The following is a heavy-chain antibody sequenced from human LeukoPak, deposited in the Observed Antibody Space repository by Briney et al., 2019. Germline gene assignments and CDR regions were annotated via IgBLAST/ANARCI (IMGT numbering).Heavy chain of an antibody. CDR1: GFTFSSYS. CDR2: ISGSGGST. D-gene: IGHD3-3*01. Sequence: GGTLRLSCAASGFTFSSYSMNWVRQAPGKGVEWVSAISGSGGSTYYADSVKGRFTISRDNSKNTLYLQMNSLRAEDTAVYYCAKGPGPLEWLQVDYRGQGTLVTVSS. CDR3: AKGPGPLEWLQVDY. J-gene: IGHJ4*02. V-gene: IGHV3-23*01.